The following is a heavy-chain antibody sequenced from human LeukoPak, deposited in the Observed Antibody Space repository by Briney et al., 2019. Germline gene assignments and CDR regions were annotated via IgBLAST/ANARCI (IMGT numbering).Heavy chain of an antibody. D-gene: IGHD5-18*01. V-gene: IGHV3-30*04. CDR2: ISYDGSNK. CDR3: ARGAGDTAMVFDY. Sequence: SCKASGYTFTGYYMHWVRQAPGKGLEWVAVISYDGSNKYYADSVKGRFTISRDNSKNTLYLQMNSLRAEDTAVYYCARGAGDTAMVFDYWGQGTLVTVSS. J-gene: IGHJ4*02. CDR1: GYTFTGYY.